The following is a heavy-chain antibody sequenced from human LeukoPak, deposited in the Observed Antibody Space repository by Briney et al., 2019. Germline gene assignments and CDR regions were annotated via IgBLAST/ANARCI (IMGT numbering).Heavy chain of an antibody. CDR3: AKGGGDGDYDDYYYGMDV. Sequence: GGSLRLSCAASGSTFSSYGMHWVRQAPGKGLEWVAIISYDGSNKYYADTVKGRFTISRDNSKNTLYLQMNSLRAEDTAVYYCAKGGGDGDYDDYYYGMDVWGKGTTVTVSS. V-gene: IGHV3-30*18. D-gene: IGHD4-17*01. J-gene: IGHJ6*04. CDR1: GSTFSSYG. CDR2: ISYDGSNK.